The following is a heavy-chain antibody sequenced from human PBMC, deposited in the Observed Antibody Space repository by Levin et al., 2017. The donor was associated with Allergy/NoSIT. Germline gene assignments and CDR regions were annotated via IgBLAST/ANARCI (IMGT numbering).Heavy chain of an antibody. CDR1: GFTFNNYA. J-gene: IGHJ4*02. CDR3: AKDTPALSAGPYFDY. CDR2: VSDSDDKT. V-gene: IGHV3-23*01. D-gene: IGHD2-2*01. Sequence: GGSLRLSCAASGFTFNNYAMSWVRQAPGKGLEWVSSVSDSDDKTYYTDSVKGRFTISRDNSENTLYLQMNSLRAEDTAVYYCAKDTPALSAGPYFDYWGQGTLVTVSS.